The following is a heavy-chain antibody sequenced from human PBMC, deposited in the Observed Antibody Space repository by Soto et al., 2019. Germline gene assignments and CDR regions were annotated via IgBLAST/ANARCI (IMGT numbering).Heavy chain of an antibody. Sequence: EVQLLDSGGGLAQPGGSLRLSCAASGFTFSNYAMTWVRQAPGKGLEWVSIITGNGGSTYYADSVKGRFTISRDNSQNTLYLQMNSLRVEDTAVYYCAKLPLGYCNGGTCYGDFDYWGQGTLVTVSS. J-gene: IGHJ4*02. CDR2: ITGNGGST. CDR3: AKLPLGYCNGGTCYGDFDY. CDR1: GFTFSNYA. D-gene: IGHD2-15*01. V-gene: IGHV3-23*01.